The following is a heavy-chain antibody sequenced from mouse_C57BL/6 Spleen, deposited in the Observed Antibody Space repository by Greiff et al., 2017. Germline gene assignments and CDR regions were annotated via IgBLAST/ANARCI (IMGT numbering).Heavy chain of an antibody. CDR2: ISNGGGST. Sequence: VQLKESGGGLVQPGGSLKLSCAASGFTFSDYYMYWVRQTPEKRLEWVAYISNGGGSTYYPDTVKGRFTISRDNAKNTLYLQMSRLKSEDTAMYYCARLLYDYVAMDYWGQGTSVTVSS. V-gene: IGHV5-12*01. J-gene: IGHJ4*01. CDR3: ARLLYDYVAMDY. CDR1: GFTFSDYY. D-gene: IGHD2-4*01.